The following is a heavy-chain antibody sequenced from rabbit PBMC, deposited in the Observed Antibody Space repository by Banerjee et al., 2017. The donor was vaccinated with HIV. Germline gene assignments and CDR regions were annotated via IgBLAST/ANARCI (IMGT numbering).Heavy chain of an antibody. J-gene: IGHJ6*01. CDR3: ARDTSSSFSSYGMDL. Sequence: QEQLVESGGGLVKPGASLTLTCTASGVSFSFSSYMCWVRQAPGKGLEWIACIEVGSSDFTYFATWAKGRFTISKTSSTTVPLQVTRLTAADTATYFCARDTSSSFSSYGMDLWGQGTLVTVS. V-gene: IGHV1S45*01. CDR2: IEVGSSDFT. CDR1: GVSFSFSSY. D-gene: IGHD1-1*01.